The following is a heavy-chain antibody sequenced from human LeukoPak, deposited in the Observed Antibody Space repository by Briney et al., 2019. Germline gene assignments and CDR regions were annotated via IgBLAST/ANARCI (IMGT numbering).Heavy chain of an antibody. CDR1: GFTFSSYA. V-gene: IGHV3-30-3*01. Sequence: GGSLRLSCAASGFTFSSYAMHWVRQAPGKGLEWVAVISYDGSNKYYADSVKGRFTISRDNSKNTLYLQMNSLRAEDTTVYYCARDGGRSWYESYFDYWGQGTLVTVSS. D-gene: IGHD6-13*01. CDR3: ARDGGRSWYESYFDY. J-gene: IGHJ4*02. CDR2: ISYDGSNK.